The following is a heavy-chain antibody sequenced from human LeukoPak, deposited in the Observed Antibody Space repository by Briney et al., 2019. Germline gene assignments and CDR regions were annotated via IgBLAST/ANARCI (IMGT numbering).Heavy chain of an antibody. V-gene: IGHV4-4*09. Sequence: SETLSLTCTVSGGSISSYYWSWIRQPPGKGLEWIGYIYTSGSTNYNPSLKSRVTISVDTSKNQFSLKLSSVTVADTAVYYCARHYRDGSGSYLEDYYYYYYMDVWGKGTTVTVSS. CDR3: ARHYRDGSGSYLEDYYYYYYMDV. D-gene: IGHD3-10*01. J-gene: IGHJ6*03. CDR2: IYTSGST. CDR1: GGSISSYY.